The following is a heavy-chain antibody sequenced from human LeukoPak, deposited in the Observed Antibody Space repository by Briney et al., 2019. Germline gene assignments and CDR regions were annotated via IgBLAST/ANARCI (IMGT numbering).Heavy chain of an antibody. CDR1: GFTFSSYA. J-gene: IGHJ4*02. D-gene: IGHD6-19*01. V-gene: IGHV3-23*01. Sequence: GGSLRLSCAASGFTFSSYAMSWARQAPGKGLEWVSAISGSGGSTYYADSVKGRFTISRDNSKNTLYLQMNSLRAEDTAVYCCANFMNSGWYGVDYWGQGTLVTVSS. CDR3: ANFMNSGWYGVDY. CDR2: ISGSGGST.